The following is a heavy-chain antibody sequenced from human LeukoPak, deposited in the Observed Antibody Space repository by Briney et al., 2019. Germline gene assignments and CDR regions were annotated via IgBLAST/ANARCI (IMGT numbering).Heavy chain of an antibody. Sequence: SETLSLTCTVSGVSISSSNSYWGWIRQPPGKGLEWIGSIYYSGNTYYNASLKSQVSISIDTSKNRFSLKLSSVTAADTAVYYCARDKRVAVAGTYIYYYYMDVWGNGTTVTISS. CDR1: GVSISSSNSY. V-gene: IGHV4-39*07. J-gene: IGHJ6*03. D-gene: IGHD6-19*01. CDR3: ARDKRVAVAGTYIYYYYMDV. CDR2: IYYSGNT.